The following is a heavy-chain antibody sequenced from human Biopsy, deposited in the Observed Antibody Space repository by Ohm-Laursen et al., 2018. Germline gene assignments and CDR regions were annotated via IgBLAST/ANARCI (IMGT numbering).Heavy chain of an antibody. V-gene: IGHV3-33*01. CDR1: GFTLNKHG. Sequence: SLRLSCAASGFTLNKHGMHWVRQAPGKGLEWVAVIWFDETNKHYADSVKGRFTISRDNSKNMLYLRMNTLRDADTAVYYCARDPRDTALGIFDYWGLGTLVTVSS. D-gene: IGHD5-18*01. CDR2: IWFDETNK. CDR3: ARDPRDTALGIFDY. J-gene: IGHJ4*02.